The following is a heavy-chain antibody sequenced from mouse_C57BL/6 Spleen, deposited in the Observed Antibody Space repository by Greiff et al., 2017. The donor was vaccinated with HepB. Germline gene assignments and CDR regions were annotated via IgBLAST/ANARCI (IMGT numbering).Heavy chain of an antibody. V-gene: IGHV1-82*01. Sequence: QVHVKQSGPGLVKPGASVKISCKASGYAFSSSWMNWVKQGPGKGLEWIGRIYPGDGETNYNGKLKGKATLTADNSSSTAYMKLSSLTSEDSAVYFCASPNYYGSSLYFDVWGTVTTVTVAS. D-gene: IGHD1-1*01. CDR3: ASPNYYGSSLYFDV. CDR1: GYAFSSSW. J-gene: IGHJ1*03. CDR2: IYPGDGET.